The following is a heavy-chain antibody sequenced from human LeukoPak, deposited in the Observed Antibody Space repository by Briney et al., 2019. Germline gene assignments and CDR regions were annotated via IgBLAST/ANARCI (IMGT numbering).Heavy chain of an antibody. Sequence: SVKVSCKASGGTFSSYAISWVRQAPGQGLEWMGGIIPIFGTANYAQKFQGRVTITTDESTSTAYMELSSLRSEDTAVYYCARGLSLYDFSNPYYYYYYMDVWGKGTTVTVSS. CDR2: IIPIFGTA. D-gene: IGHD3-3*01. V-gene: IGHV1-69*05. J-gene: IGHJ6*03. CDR3: ARGLSLYDFSNPYYYYYYMDV. CDR1: GGTFSSYA.